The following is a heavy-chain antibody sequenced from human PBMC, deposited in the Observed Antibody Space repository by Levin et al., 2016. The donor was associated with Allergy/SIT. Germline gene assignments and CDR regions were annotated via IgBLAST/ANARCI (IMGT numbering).Heavy chain of an antibody. J-gene: IGHJ1*01. D-gene: IGHD2-15*01. CDR3: AKVGYCSGGSCQGYFHY. CDR2: ISGSGGAT. Sequence: GESLKISCAASGFTFSNYAMSWVRQGPGKGLEWVSSISGSGGATYYADSVKGRFTFSRDNSKSTLYLQMNSLRVEDTAVYYCAKVGYCSGGSCQGYFHYWGQGTLVTVSS. CDR1: GFTFSNYA. V-gene: IGHV3-23*01.